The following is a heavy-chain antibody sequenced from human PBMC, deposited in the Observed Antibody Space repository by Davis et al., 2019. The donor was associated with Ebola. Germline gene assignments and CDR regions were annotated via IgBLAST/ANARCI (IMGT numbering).Heavy chain of an antibody. D-gene: IGHD2-2*01. CDR2: ISYDGSNK. Sequence: GESLKISCAASGFTFSSYGMHWVRQAPGKGLEWVAVISYDGSNKYYADSVKGRFTISRDNSKNTLYLQMNSLRAEDTAVYYCARDSVLVPAASYYYYGMDVWGQGTTVTVSS. CDR3: ARDSVLVPAASYYYYGMDV. V-gene: IGHV3-30*03. CDR1: GFTFSSYG. J-gene: IGHJ6*02.